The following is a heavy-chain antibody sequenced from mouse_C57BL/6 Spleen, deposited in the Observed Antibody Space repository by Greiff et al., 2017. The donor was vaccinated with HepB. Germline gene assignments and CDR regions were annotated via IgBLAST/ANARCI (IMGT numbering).Heavy chain of an antibody. J-gene: IGHJ1*03. Sequence: QVQMQQSGAELARPGASVKLSCKASGYTFTSYGISWVKQRTGQGLEWIGEIYPRSGNTYYNEKFKGKATLTADKSSSKAYMELRSLTSEDSAVYFCARGNYYGSSYIGYFDVWGTGTTVTVSS. V-gene: IGHV1-81*01. CDR1: GYTFTSYG. CDR3: ARGNYYGSSYIGYFDV. CDR2: IYPRSGNT. D-gene: IGHD1-1*01.